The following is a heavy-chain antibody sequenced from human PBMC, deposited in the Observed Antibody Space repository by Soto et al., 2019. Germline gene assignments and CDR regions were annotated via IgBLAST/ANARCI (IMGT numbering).Heavy chain of an antibody. CDR2: IYSGGST. J-gene: IGHJ6*02. D-gene: IGHD2-21*02. Sequence: GGSLRLSCAASGFTVSSNYMSWVRQAPGKGLEWVSVIYSGGSTYYADSVKGRFTISRDNSKNTLYLQMNSLRAEDTAVYYCASTCGGDCYSFGWGYYGMDVWGQGTTVTVSS. CDR1: GFTVSSNY. CDR3: ASTCGGDCYSFGWGYYGMDV. V-gene: IGHV3-53*01.